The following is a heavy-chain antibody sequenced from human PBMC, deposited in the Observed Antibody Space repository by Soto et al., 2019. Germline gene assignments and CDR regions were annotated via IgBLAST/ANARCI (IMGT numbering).Heavy chain of an antibody. CDR3: ARVPTLLVPAAPLT. CDR1: GFTFSSYW. D-gene: IGHD2-2*01. J-gene: IGHJ5*02. Sequence: GGSLRLSCAASGFTFSSYWMHWVRQAPGKGLVWVSRINSDGSSTSYAGSVKGRFTISRDNAKNTLYLQMNSLRAEDTAVYYCARVPTLLVPAAPLTWGQGTLVTVSS. CDR2: INSDGSST. V-gene: IGHV3-74*01.